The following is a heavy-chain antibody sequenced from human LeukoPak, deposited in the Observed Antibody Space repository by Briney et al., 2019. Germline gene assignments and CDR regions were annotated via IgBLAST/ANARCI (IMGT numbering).Heavy chain of an antibody. CDR3: ARVKAGSSGWFDL. V-gene: IGHV1-2*02. CDR2: TNPNTGDT. CDR1: GYTFTGYF. Sequence: ASVKVSCKASGYTFTGYFLHWMRQAPGQGLEWMGWTNPNTGDTNYAQKFQGRVTMTRDTSSSTASMDLSWLRSDDTAQYFCARVKAGSSGWFDLWGRGSLVTVSS. D-gene: IGHD6-19*01. J-gene: IGHJ2*01.